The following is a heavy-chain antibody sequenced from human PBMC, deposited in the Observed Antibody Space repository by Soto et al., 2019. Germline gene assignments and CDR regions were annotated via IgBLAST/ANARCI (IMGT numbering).Heavy chain of an antibody. V-gene: IGHV1-18*01. J-gene: IGHJ6*03. CDR3: ARMVLESKIDYSHYIAV. CDR1: GYTFTSHG. D-gene: IGHD3-10*01. Sequence: QVQLVQSGAEVKKPGASVKVSCKASGYTFTSHGISWVRQAPGQGLEWMGWISAYNDDTNYAQKLQGRVTVTTDTSTGTAYMVLRSLRSKHTAVYYCARMVLESKIDYSHYIAVWRNGQTVTVS. CDR2: ISAYNDDT.